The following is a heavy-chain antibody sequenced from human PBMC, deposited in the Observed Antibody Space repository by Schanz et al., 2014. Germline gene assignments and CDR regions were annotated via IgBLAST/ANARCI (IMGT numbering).Heavy chain of an antibody. V-gene: IGHV1-2*04. D-gene: IGHD4-17*01. CDR2: INPNSGTT. Sequence: QVQLVQSGAEVRKPGASVKVSCKASGYTFTGYYMHWVRQAPGQGLEWMGWINPNSGTTNYAQKFQGWVTMTRDTSISTAYMELSRLKSDDTAVYYCARGYGDSPTDFWGQGTLVTVSS. CDR3: ARGYGDSPTDF. J-gene: IGHJ4*02. CDR1: GYTFTGYY.